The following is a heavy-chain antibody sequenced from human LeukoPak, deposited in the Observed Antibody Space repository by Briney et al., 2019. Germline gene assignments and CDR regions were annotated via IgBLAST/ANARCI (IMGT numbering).Heavy chain of an antibody. J-gene: IGHJ4*02. D-gene: IGHD4-17*01. Sequence: ASVKVSCKASGYTFSNYGITWARQAPGQGLEYMGWISAADGTTNYAQKVQGRVTMTTDTSTSTAYMELRSLRSDDTAVYYCARCGAAVTTHFSHWGLGTLVTVSS. CDR2: ISAADGTT. CDR1: GYTFSNYG. CDR3: ARCGAAVTTHFSH. V-gene: IGHV1-18*01.